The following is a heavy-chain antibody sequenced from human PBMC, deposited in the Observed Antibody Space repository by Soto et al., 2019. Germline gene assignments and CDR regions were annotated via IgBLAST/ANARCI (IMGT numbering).Heavy chain of an antibody. V-gene: IGHV3-74*01. D-gene: IGHD1-26*01. J-gene: IGHJ2*01. CDR1: GFTFSSYW. CDR3: ARGGSLNWYFDL. Sequence: EVQLLESGGGLVQPGGSLRLSCAASGFTFSSYWMHWVRQAPGKGLVWVSRINSDGSSTSYADSVKGRFTISRDNAKNTLYLQMNSLRAEDTAVYSCARGGSLNWYFDLWGRGTLVTVSS. CDR2: INSDGSST.